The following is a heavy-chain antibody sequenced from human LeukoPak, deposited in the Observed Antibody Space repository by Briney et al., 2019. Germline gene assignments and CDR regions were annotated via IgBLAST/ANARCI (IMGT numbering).Heavy chain of an antibody. D-gene: IGHD3-3*01. CDR3: ARDFWSGYPYFDY. J-gene: IGHJ4*02. V-gene: IGHV3-48*01. CDR2: ISSSSSTI. Sequence: GGSLRLSCAASGFTFSSYSMNWVRQAPGKGLEWVSYISSSSSTIYYADSVKGRFTISRDNAKNSLYLQMNSLRAEDTAVYYCARDFWSGYPYFDYWGQGTLVTVSS. CDR1: GFTFSSYS.